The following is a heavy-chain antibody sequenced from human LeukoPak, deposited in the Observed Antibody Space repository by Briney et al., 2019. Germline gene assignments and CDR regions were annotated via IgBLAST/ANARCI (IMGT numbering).Heavy chain of an antibody. V-gene: IGHV1-18*01. CDR3: ARFEGYCGGGSCATHNWFDP. CDR1: GYTFTSYG. D-gene: IGHD2-15*01. J-gene: IGHJ5*02. CDR2: ISAYNGNT. Sequence: GASVKVSCKASGYTFTSYGISGGRQAPGQGGEGRGWISAYNGNTNYAQKLQGRVTMTTDTSTSTAYMELSSLRSEDTAVYYCARFEGYCGGGSCATHNWFDPWGQGTLLTVSS.